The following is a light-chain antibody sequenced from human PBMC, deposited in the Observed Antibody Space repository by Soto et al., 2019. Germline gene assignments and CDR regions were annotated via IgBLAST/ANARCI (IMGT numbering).Light chain of an antibody. V-gene: IGKV3-11*01. CDR1: QSVSSY. CDR3: QQRSNWPRALT. J-gene: IGKJ4*01. CDR2: GAS. Sequence: EIVLTQSPATLSLSPGERATLSCRASQSVSSYLAWYQQKPGQAPRLLIYGASNMATGIPARFSGSGSGTDFTLTSSSLEPEDFAVYYCQQRSNWPRALTFGGGTKVEIK.